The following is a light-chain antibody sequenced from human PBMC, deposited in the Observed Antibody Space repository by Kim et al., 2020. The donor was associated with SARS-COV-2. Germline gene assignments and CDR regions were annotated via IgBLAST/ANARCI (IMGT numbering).Light chain of an antibody. CDR2: EDD. CDR1: IAKFARDY. CDR3: QSSDGSSHWV. Sequence: KTVTISGTRSIAKFARDYVKWLQTRPDSSPTTVIYEDDQRPSGVPDRFSGSIDSSSTFASLTISGLRAEDEADYYGQSSDGSSHWVLGGGTQLTVL. V-gene: IGLV6-57*01. J-gene: IGLJ3*02.